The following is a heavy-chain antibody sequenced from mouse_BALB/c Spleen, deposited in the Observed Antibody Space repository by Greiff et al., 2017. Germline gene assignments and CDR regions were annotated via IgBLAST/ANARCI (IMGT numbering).Heavy chain of an antibody. CDR2: INPSTGYT. CDR3: ARGDAMDY. Sequence: QEQLKESGAELAKPGASVKMSCKASGYTFTSYWMHWVKQRPGQGLEWIGYINPSTGYTEYNQKFKDKATLTADKSSSTAYMQLSSLTSEDSAVYYCARGDAMDYWGQGTSVTVSS. J-gene: IGHJ4*01. CDR1: GYTFTSYW. V-gene: IGHV1-7*01.